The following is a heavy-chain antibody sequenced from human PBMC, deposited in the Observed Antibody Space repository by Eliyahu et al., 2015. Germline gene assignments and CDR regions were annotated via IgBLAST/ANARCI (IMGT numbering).Heavy chain of an antibody. Sequence: QLQLQESGPGLVKPSETLSLTCTVSGGSINTNNYHWGWIRQPPGKGLEWIGSIYYDGRTWYNSSLKRRVTMSVDTSKNQFSLELNSVTAADTAVFYCARQGRRTVGAHLVEFDYWGQGTLVTVSS. V-gene: IGHV4-39*01. D-gene: IGHD1-26*01. CDR3: ARQGRRTVGAHLVEFDY. CDR2: IYYDGRT. CDR1: GGSINTNNYH. J-gene: IGHJ4*02.